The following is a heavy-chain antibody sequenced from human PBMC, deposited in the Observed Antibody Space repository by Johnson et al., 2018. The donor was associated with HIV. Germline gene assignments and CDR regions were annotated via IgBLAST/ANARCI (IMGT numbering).Heavy chain of an antibody. J-gene: IGHJ3*02. D-gene: IGHD5-24*01. Sequence: VQLVESGGGVVQPGRSLRISCAASGFTISNNYMSWVRQAPGKGLEWVSVIYSGGSTYYADSVTGRFTISRDISKNTLSLQMNSLRAEDTAVYYCAREGATIEGRSTFDIWGPGTMVTVSS. CDR3: AREGATIEGRSTFDI. CDR1: GFTISNNY. V-gene: IGHV3-66*01. CDR2: IYSGGST.